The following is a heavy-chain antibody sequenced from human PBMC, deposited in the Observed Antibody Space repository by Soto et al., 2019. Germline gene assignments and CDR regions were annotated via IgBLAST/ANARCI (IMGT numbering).Heavy chain of an antibody. CDR1: GFTFSSYA. CDR2: ISYDGSNK. Sequence: QVQLVESGGGVVQPGRSLRLSCAASGFTFSSYAMHWVRQAPGKGLERVAVISYDGSNKYYADSVKGRFTISRDNSKNTLYLQMNSLRAEDTAVYYCAAALVPAGVDYWGQGTLVTVSS. V-gene: IGHV3-30-3*01. J-gene: IGHJ4*02. D-gene: IGHD2-2*01. CDR3: AAALVPAGVDY.